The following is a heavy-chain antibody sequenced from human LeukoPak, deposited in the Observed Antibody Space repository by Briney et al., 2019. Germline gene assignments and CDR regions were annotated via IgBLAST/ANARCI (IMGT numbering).Heavy chain of an antibody. V-gene: IGHV1-46*01. D-gene: IGHD5-18*01. Sequence: ASVKVSCKASGYTFTSYYIHWVRQAPGQGLEWMGIINPSGGSTSYPQNFQGRVTMTRDTSTSTVYMELSSLRSEDTAVYYCARDAYSYGYSDYWGQGTLVTVSS. CDR2: INPSGGST. J-gene: IGHJ4*02. CDR1: GYTFTSYY. CDR3: ARDAYSYGYSDY.